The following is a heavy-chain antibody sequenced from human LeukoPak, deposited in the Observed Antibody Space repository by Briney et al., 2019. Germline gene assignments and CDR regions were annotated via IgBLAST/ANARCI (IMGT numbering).Heavy chain of an antibody. CDR2: ISSKVVTP. D-gene: IGHD3-9*01. CDR1: GFTFSSYA. Sequence: GGSLRLSCAVCGFTFSSYAMHWVRQAPGRGLEYVSAISSKVVTPYYALSVNGTFTISRDNSKNTLYLQMSSLRAEDTAVYYCVKGGRDILTSRRLHNAFDIWGQGTMVTVSS. J-gene: IGHJ3*02. V-gene: IGHV3-64D*09. CDR3: VKGGRDILTSRRLHNAFDI.